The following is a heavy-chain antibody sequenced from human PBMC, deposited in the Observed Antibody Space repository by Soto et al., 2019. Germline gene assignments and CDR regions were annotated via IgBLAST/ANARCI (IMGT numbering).Heavy chain of an antibody. CDR1: GGSISSYY. V-gene: IGHV4-59*08. D-gene: IGHD5-12*01. CDR3: ARARGGYATFDY. Sequence: SETLSLTCTVSGGSISSYYWSWIRQPPGKGLEWIGYIYYSGSTNYNPSLKSRVTISVDTSKNQFSLKLSSVTAADTAVYYCARARGGYATFDYWGQGSLVTVSS. J-gene: IGHJ4*02. CDR2: IYYSGST.